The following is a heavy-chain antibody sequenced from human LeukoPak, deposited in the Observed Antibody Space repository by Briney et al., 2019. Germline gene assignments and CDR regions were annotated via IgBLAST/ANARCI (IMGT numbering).Heavy chain of an antibody. CDR3: AKDRGSSWVFDY. CDR1: GFTFSSYG. D-gene: IGHD6-13*01. J-gene: IGHJ4*02. Sequence: GGSLRLSCAASGFTFSSYGMHWVRQAPGKGLEWVAFIRYDGSNKYYADSVKGRFTTSRDISKNTLYLQTNSLRAEDTAVYYCAKDRGSSWVFDYWGQGTLVTVSS. V-gene: IGHV3-30*02. CDR2: IRYDGSNK.